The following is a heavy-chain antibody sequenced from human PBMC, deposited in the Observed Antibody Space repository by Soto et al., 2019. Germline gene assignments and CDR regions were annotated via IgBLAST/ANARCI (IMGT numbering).Heavy chain of an antibody. J-gene: IGHJ6*02. CDR2: ISSSGSTI. V-gene: IGHV3-11*01. CDR3: ARDAVVVPAAPNTYYYYYYGMDV. CDR1: GFTFSDYY. D-gene: IGHD2-2*01. Sequence: GGSLRLSCAASGFTFSDYYMSWIRQAPGKGLEWVSYISSSGSTIYYADSVKGRFTISRDNAKNSLYLQMNSLRAEDTAVYYCARDAVVVPAAPNTYYYYYYGMDVWGQGTTVTVSS.